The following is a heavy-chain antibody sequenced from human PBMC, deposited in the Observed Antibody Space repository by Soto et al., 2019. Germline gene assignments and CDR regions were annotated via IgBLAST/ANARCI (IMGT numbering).Heavy chain of an antibody. Sequence: QVQLQESGPGLVKPSETLSLTCTVSGASISSYYWSWIRQPPGKGLEWIGYVYYSGSTNYNPSRKSRVTISVDTSKNQFSLKLSSVTAADTAMYYCARDTTPSLWGQGTLVTVSS. CDR3: ARDTTPSL. J-gene: IGHJ4*02. V-gene: IGHV4-59*01. D-gene: IGHD1-1*01. CDR1: GASISSYY. CDR2: VYYSGST.